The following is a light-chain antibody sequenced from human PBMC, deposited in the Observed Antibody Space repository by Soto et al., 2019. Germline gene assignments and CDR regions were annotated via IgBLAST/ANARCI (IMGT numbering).Light chain of an antibody. CDR1: QSVSSSY. J-gene: IGKJ1*01. CDR3: QQYGSSRWT. CDR2: GAS. V-gene: IGKV3-20*01. Sequence: EIVLTQSPGTLSLSPGERATLSCRASQSVSSSYLAWYQQNRGQAPRLLIYGASSRAPGIPDRFGGSGSGTDFSLTISRLEPEDFAVYYCQQYGSSRWTLGQGTNVEIK.